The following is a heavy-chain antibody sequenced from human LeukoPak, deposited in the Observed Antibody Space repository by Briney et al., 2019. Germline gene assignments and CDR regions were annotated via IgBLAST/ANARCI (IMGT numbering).Heavy chain of an antibody. CDR1: GGSLRSSGHW. CDR2: IHYSGKV. CDR3: ARQSGDRSSAWYFDA. Sequence: TSETLSLTCTVSGGSLRSSGHWWVWIRQPPGKGLEWIGSIHYSGKVYYNPSLKSRITTSVDTSTDQFSLRLSSATAADTAIYYCARQSGDRSSAWYFDAWGQGTLVTVSS. D-gene: IGHD6-19*01. J-gene: IGHJ4*02. V-gene: IGHV4-39*01.